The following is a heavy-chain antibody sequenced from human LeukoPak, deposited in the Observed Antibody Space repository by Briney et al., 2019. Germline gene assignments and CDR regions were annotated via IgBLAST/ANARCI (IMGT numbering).Heavy chain of an antibody. J-gene: IGHJ4*02. CDR3: ARTRIRGVIIY. Sequence: SETLSLTCAVYGGSFSGYYWSWIRQPPGKGLEWIGEINHSGSTNYNPSLKSRVTISVDTSKNQFSLKLSSVTAADTAVYYCARTRIRGVIIYWGQGTLVTVSS. CDR1: GGSFSGYY. CDR2: INHSGST. V-gene: IGHV4-34*01. D-gene: IGHD3-10*01.